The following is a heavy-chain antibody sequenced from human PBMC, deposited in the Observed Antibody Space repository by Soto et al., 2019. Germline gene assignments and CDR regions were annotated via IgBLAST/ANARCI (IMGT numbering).Heavy chain of an antibody. V-gene: IGHV4-39*02. D-gene: IGHD3-3*01. J-gene: IGHJ6*02. Sequence: QLQLQESGPGLVKPSETLSLTCTVSGGSISSSSYYWGWIRQPPGKGLEWIGSIYYSGSTYYNPSLKSRVTISVDTSKNQFSLKLSSVTAADTAVYYCATDTIFGVVIYYYYGMDVWGQGTTVTVSS. CDR1: GGSISSSSYY. CDR3: ATDTIFGVVIYYYYGMDV. CDR2: IYYSGST.